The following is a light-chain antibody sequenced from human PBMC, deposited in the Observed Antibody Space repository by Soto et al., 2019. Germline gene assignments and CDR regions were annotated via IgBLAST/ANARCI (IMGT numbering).Light chain of an antibody. CDR1: SSDVGGYNY. J-gene: IGLJ1*01. V-gene: IGLV2-14*01. Sequence: QSVLTQPASVSGSPGQSITISCTGTSSDVGGYNYVSWYQQHQGKAPKLMIYDVSNRPSVVSSRFSGSKSGNTASLSISGLQAEDEADYYCSSYTSSSTRVFGTGTKVTGL. CDR2: DVS. CDR3: SSYTSSSTRV.